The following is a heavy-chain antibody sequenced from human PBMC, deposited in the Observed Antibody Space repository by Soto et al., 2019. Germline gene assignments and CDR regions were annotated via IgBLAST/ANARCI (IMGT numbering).Heavy chain of an antibody. V-gene: IGHV3-74*01. J-gene: IGHJ4*02. CDR1: GFSFSSSW. CDR2: INSDGSST. Sequence: GGSLRLSCVVSGFSFSSSWMHWVRQAPGKGLVWVSRINSDGSSTNYADSVKGRFTTSRDNAKNMLYLQMNSLRVEDTALYYCVTGWSGYWGQGTLVTVSS. D-gene: IGHD2-15*01. CDR3: VTGWSGY.